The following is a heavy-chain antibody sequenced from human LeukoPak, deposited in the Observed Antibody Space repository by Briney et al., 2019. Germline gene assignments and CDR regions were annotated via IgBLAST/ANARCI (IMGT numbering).Heavy chain of an antibody. Sequence: ASVKVSCKASGYTFTGYYMHWVRQAPGQGLEWMGWINPNSGGTNYAQKFQGRVTMTRDTSISTAYMELSRLRSDDTAVYYCARPSPYGSGSYIPLDVWGQGTTVTVSS. J-gene: IGHJ6*02. D-gene: IGHD3-10*01. V-gene: IGHV1-2*02. CDR1: GYTFTGYY. CDR2: INPNSGGT. CDR3: ARPSPYGSGSYIPLDV.